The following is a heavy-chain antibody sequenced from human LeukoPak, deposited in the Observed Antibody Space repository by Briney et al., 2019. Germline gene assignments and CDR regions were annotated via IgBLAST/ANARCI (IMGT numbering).Heavy chain of an antibody. D-gene: IGHD3-22*01. Sequence: GGSLRLSCASSGFTFSSYVMLWARQAPGKEWEGGAVISYDGSSEYYADSVKGRFTISRDNSKNTLYLQMNSLRAADTAVYYCAREAWDSRGYPPPRSGWYFDLWGRGTLVTVSS. V-gene: IGHV3-30*04. J-gene: IGHJ2*01. CDR3: AREAWDSRGYPPPRSGWYFDL. CDR1: GFTFSSYV. CDR2: ISYDGSSE.